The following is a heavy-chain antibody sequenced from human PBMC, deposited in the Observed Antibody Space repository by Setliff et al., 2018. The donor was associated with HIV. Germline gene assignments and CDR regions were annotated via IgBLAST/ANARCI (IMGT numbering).Heavy chain of an antibody. CDR3: ARPLTTVAYGPFDY. CDR2: ISSSSSYI. Sequence: KPGGSLRLSCAASGFTFSSYSMNWVRQAPGKGLEWVSSISSSSSYIYYADSVEGRFTISRDNAKNSLYLQMNSLRAEDTAVYYCARPLTTVAYGPFDYWGQGTLVTVSS. CDR1: GFTFSSYS. V-gene: IGHV3-21*01. J-gene: IGHJ4*02. D-gene: IGHD4-17*01.